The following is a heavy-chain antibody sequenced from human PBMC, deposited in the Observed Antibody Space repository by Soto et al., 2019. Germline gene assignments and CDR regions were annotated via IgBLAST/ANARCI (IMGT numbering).Heavy chain of an antibody. J-gene: IGHJ5*02. CDR1: GXXFTSXA. V-gene: IGHV1-3*01. D-gene: IGHD3-10*01. CDR2: INAGNGNI. CDR3: ARDSGSP. Sequence: ASVKVXXKXSGXXFTSXAMHWVRQAPGQRLEWMGWINAGNGNIKYSQKFQGRITITRDTSASTAYMELSSLRSEDTAVYYCARDSGSPWGPGTLVTVSS.